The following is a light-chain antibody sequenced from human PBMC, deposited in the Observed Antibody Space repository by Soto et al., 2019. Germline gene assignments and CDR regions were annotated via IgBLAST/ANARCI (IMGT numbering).Light chain of an antibody. J-gene: IGKJ1*01. CDR3: PQYGSSPWT. CDR1: KSVSSSF. V-gene: IGKV3-20*01. Sequence: EIVLTQSPGTLSLSPGERATLSCRASKSVSSSFLAWYQQNPGQAPRLLIYVESIRATCIPDRFSGSGSGTDFTLTISRVEPEDFAVYYCPQYGSSPWTFGQGTKVEIK. CDR2: VES.